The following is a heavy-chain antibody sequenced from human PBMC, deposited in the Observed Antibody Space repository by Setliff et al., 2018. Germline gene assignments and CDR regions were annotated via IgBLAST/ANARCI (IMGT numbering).Heavy chain of an antibody. CDR1: GMSITSYY. CDR3: VRALRSPLGGTAFVPVHFDP. CDR2: IYYTGST. D-gene: IGHD3-16*01. V-gene: IGHV4-59*01. Sequence: SETLSLTCSVYGMSITSYYWSWIRQSPGRGLEWIGYIYYTGSTTYSPSLKSRVTLSPDTSKNQFHLTVKSVTEADTAVYYCVRALRSPLGGTAFVPVHFDPWGQGILVTVPQ. J-gene: IGHJ5*02.